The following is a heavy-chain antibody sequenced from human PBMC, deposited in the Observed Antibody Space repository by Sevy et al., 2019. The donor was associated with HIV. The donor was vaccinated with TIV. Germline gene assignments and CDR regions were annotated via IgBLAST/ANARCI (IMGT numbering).Heavy chain of an antibody. CDR2: LSFGCGEI. CDR3: AREGCTKPHDY. D-gene: IGHD2-8*01. CDR1: GFTFSKYS. Sequence: GESLKISCAASGFTFSKYSMSWVRQPPGKGLEWVSTLSFGCGEINYADSVKGRFTISRDNSKSSVYLQMNNPRPEDTAVYYCAREGCTKPHDYWGQGTLVTVSS. V-gene: IGHV3-23*01. J-gene: IGHJ4*02.